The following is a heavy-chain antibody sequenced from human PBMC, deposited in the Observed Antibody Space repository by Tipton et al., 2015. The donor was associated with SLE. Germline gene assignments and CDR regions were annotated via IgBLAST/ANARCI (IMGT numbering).Heavy chain of an antibody. J-gene: IGHJ4*02. CDR1: GFTFSSYA. D-gene: IGHD3-10*01. Sequence: SLRLSCAASGFTFSSYAMSWVRQAPGKGLEWVSAISGSGGSTYYADSVKGRFTISRDNSKNTLYLQMNSLRAEDTAVYYCASAPLGDLMFDYWGQGTLVTVSS. CDR3: ASAPLGDLMFDY. CDR2: ISGSGGST. V-gene: IGHV3-23*01.